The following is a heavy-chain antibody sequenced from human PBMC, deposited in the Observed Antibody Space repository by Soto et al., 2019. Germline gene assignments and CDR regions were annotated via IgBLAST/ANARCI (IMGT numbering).Heavy chain of an antibody. CDR2: IKQDGSEK. D-gene: IGHD3-10*01. V-gene: IGHV3-7*01. J-gene: IGHJ6*02. CDR3: GGEKAVFYFGSEAFFSYYHGRGR. Sequence: EVQLVESGGGLVQPGGSLRLSCAASGFTFSSYWMSWVRQAPGKGLEWVANIKQDGSEKYYVDSVKGRFTISRDNAKKQCFWKKNRLGAGDTVCYYLGGEKAVFYFGSEAFFSYYHGRGRGGQGPPGPV. CDR1: GFTFSSYW.